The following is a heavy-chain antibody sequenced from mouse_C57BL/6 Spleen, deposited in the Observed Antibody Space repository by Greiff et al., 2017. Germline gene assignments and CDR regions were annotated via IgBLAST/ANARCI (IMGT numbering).Heavy chain of an antibody. Sequence: EVMLVESGGGLVKPGGSLKLSCAASGFTFSSYTMSWVRQTPEKRLEWVATISGGGGNTYYPDSVKGRFTISRDNAKNTLYLQMSSLRSEDTALYYCARIYDGYPYYFDYWGQGTTLTVSS. V-gene: IGHV5-9*01. J-gene: IGHJ2*01. D-gene: IGHD2-3*01. CDR1: GFTFSSYT. CDR2: ISGGGGNT. CDR3: ARIYDGYPYYFDY.